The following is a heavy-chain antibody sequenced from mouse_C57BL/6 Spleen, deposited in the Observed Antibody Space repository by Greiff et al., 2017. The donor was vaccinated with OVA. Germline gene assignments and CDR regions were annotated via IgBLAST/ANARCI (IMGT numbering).Heavy chain of an antibody. V-gene: IGHV1-61*01. J-gene: IGHJ3*01. CDR2: IYPSDSET. D-gene: IGHD2-4*01. Sequence: QVQLQQPGAELVRPGSSVKLSCKASGYTFTSYWMDWVKQRPGQGLEWIGNIYPSDSETHYNQKFKDKATLTVDKSSSPAYMQLSSLTSEDSAVYCCAREDDYDRFAYWGQGTLVTVSA. CDR3: AREDDYDRFAY. CDR1: GYTFTSYW.